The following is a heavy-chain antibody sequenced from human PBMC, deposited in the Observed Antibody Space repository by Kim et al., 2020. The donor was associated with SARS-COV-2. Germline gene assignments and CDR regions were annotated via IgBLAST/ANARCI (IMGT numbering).Heavy chain of an antibody. J-gene: IGHJ4*02. CDR2: ISYDGSNK. CDR1: GFTFSSYG. Sequence: GGSLRLSCAASGFTFSSYGMHWVRQAPGKGLEWVAVISYDGSNKYYADSVKGRFTISRDNSKNTLYLQMNSLRAEDTAVYYCAKDRIPLPYGDYADFDYWGQGTLVTVSS. V-gene: IGHV3-30*18. CDR3: AKDRIPLPYGDYADFDY. D-gene: IGHD4-17*01.